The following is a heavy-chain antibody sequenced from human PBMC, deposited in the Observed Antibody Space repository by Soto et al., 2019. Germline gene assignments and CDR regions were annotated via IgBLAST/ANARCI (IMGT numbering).Heavy chain of an antibody. J-gene: IGHJ6*03. D-gene: IGHD4-17*01. Sequence: SETLSLTCTVSGGSISGYYWSWIRQPPGKRLEWIGYIYYTGSTNYNPSLRGRVTISIDTSKNQFSLQLSSVTAADTAVYYCATASPPPYGDYHYYYYMDVWGKGTTVTVSS. CDR3: ATASPPPYGDYHYYYYMDV. CDR1: GGSISGYY. V-gene: IGHV4-59*12. CDR2: IYYTGST.